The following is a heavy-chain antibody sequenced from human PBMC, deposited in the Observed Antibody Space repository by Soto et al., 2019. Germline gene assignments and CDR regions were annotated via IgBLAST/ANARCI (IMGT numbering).Heavy chain of an antibody. D-gene: IGHD3-16*02. CDR2: INPNSGGT. Sequence: ASVKVSCKASGYTFTGYYMHWVRQAPGQGLEWMGWINPNSGGTNYAQKFQGRVTMTRDTSISTAYMELGRLRSDDTAVYYCARDLPGITFAGVIAIEYFQHRGQGTRVIVSS. CDR1: GYTFTGYY. V-gene: IGHV1-2*02. CDR3: ARDLPGITFAGVIAIEYFQH. J-gene: IGHJ1*01.